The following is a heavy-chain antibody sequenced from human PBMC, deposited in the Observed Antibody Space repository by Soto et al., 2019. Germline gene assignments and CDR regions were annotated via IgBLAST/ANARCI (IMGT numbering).Heavy chain of an antibody. V-gene: IGHV1-69*01. J-gene: IGHJ4*02. D-gene: IGHD5-12*01. Sequence: QVQLVQSGAEVKKPGSSVKVSCKASRGNFTNFVFTWVRQAPGQGLEWVGGIIPMFATANYAHQFQGRVTITADEVTSTAYMELSSRRSEDTTTYCCARAGGYEDPHDRAYWGQGTVVTVSS. CDR2: IIPMFATA. CDR1: RGNFTNFV. CDR3: ARAGGYEDPHDRAY.